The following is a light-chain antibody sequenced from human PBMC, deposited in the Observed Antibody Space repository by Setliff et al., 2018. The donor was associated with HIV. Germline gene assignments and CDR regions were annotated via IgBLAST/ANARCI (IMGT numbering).Light chain of an antibody. J-gene: IGLJ1*01. CDR3: QSYDSSLRGYV. Sequence: QSVLTQPPSVSGAPGQRVTISCTGSRSNIGAGFDVHWFQRLPGRAPKVVIYGDNYRPSGVPDQISGSKSGTSASLAITGLQAEDEAEYYCQSYDSSLRGYVFGTGTKVTVL. CDR1: RSNIGAGFD. V-gene: IGLV1-40*01. CDR2: GDN.